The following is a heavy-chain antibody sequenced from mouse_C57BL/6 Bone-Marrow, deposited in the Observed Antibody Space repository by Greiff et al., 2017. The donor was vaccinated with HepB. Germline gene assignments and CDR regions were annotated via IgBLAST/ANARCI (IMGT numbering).Heavy chain of an antibody. D-gene: IGHD2-4*01. CDR3: ARGPELRPWFAY. J-gene: IGHJ3*01. Sequence: QVQLQQPGAELVRPGSSVKLSCKASGYTFTSYWMHWVKQRPIQGLEWIGNIDPSDSETHYNQKFKDKATLTVDKSSSTAYMQLSSLTSEDSAVYYCARGPELRPWFAYWGQGTLVTVSA. CDR2: IDPSDSET. CDR1: GYTFTSYW. V-gene: IGHV1-52*01.